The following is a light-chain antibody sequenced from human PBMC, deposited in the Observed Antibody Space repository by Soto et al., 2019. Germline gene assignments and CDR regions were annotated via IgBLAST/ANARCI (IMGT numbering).Light chain of an antibody. Sequence: QSALTQPASVSGSPGQSITISCTGTSSDVGGYNYVSWYQQHPGKAPKLMIYEVSNRPSGVSNRFPGSKSDNTASLTISGLQAEDEADYYCSSYTSSTTLVVFGGGTKLTVL. CDR2: EVS. CDR1: SSDVGGYNY. J-gene: IGLJ2*01. CDR3: SSYTSSTTLVV. V-gene: IGLV2-14*01.